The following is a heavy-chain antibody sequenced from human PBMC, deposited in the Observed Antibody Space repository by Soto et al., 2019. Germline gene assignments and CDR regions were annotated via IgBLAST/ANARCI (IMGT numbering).Heavy chain of an antibody. CDR1: CGSISSYY. V-gene: IGHV4-59*01. CDR2: IYYSGST. D-gene: IGHD6-6*01. J-gene: IGHJ5*02. Sequence: PSETLSLTCTVSCGSISSYYWSWIRQPPGKGLEWIGYIYYSGSTNYNPSLKSRVTISVDTSKNQFSLKLSSVTAADTAVYYCARKYSSSSGEFDPWGQGALVTVSS. CDR3: ARKYSSSSGEFDP.